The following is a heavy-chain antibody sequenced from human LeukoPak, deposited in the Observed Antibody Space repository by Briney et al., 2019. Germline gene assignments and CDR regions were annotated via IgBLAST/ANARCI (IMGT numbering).Heavy chain of an antibody. V-gene: IGHV3-48*03. J-gene: IGHJ5*02. CDR3: ASPNYH. Sequence: GRSLRLSCAASGFTFSNFEMNWVRQAPGKGLEWVSYISSSSSTIYYADSVKGRFTISRDNAKNSLYLQMNSLRAEDTAVYYCASPNYHWGQGTLVTVSS. CDR2: ISSSSSTI. D-gene: IGHD5-24*01. CDR1: GFTFSNFE.